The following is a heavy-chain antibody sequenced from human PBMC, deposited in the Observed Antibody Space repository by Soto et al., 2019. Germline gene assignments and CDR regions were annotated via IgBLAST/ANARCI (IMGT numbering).Heavy chain of an antibody. Sequence: PGGSLRLSCAASGFTFSDYYMSWIRQAPGKGLEWVSYISSSGSTIYYADSVKGRFTISRDNAKNSLYLQMNSLRAEDTAVYYCATVPPHYDILTGRWGQGTLVTVSS. V-gene: IGHV3-11*04. CDR2: ISSSGSTI. CDR3: ATVPPHYDILTGR. J-gene: IGHJ1*01. D-gene: IGHD3-9*01. CDR1: GFTFSDYY.